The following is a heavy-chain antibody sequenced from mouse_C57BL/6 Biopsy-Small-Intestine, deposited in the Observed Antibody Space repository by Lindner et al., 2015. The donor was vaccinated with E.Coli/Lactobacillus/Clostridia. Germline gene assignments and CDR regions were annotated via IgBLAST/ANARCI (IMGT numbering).Heavy chain of an antibody. Sequence: VQLQESGAELVKPGASVKLSCKASGYIFTEYTIHWVKQRSGQGLEWIGWFYPGSGSIKYNEKFKDKATLTADKSSSTVYMELSRLTSEDSAVYFCARQGCYGSRRPHAMDYWGQGTSVTVSS. D-gene: IGHD1-1*01. CDR1: GYIFTEYT. CDR3: ARQGCYGSRRPHAMDY. J-gene: IGHJ4*01. V-gene: IGHV1-62-2*01. CDR2: FYPGSGSI.